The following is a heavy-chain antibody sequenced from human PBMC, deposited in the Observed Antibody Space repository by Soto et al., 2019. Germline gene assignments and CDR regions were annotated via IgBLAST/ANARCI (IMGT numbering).Heavy chain of an antibody. CDR3: ARGYYDSRGQPNPFDV. V-gene: IGHV4-59*01. J-gene: IGHJ6*04. CDR2: VHYSGGT. CDR1: RASISSSY. Sequence: SSETLSLTCTVSRASISSSYWSCIRQSPGKVLEWIGYVHYSGGTNDNHSLNGRVSLSIDTSKNQYSLKLSSVAAADTAVYSCARGYYDSRGQPNPFDVCDKGHMITVCS. D-gene: IGHD3-22*01.